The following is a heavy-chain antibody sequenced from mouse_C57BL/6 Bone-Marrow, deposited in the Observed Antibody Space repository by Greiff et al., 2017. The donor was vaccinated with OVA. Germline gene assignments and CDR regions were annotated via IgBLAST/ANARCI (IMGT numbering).Heavy chain of an antibody. CDR3: ARDYYGRFDY. V-gene: IGHV1-52*01. Sequence: QVQLQQPGAELVRPGSSVKLSCKASGYTFTSYWMHWVKQRPIQGLEWIGNIDPSDSATHYNQKFKDKATLTVDKSSSTAYMQLSSLTSEDSAVYYCARDYYGRFDYWGQGTTLTVAS. CDR2: IDPSDSAT. CDR1: GYTFTSYW. D-gene: IGHD1-1*01. J-gene: IGHJ2*01.